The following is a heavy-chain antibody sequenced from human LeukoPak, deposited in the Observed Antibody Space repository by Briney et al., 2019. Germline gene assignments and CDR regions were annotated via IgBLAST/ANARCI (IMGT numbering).Heavy chain of an antibody. CDR2: ISSSSSYI. CDR1: GFTFSSYS. J-gene: IGHJ3*02. D-gene: IGHD6-13*01. Sequence: GGSLRLSCVASGFTFSSYSMNWVRQAPGKGLEWVSSISSSSSYIYYADSVKGRFTISRDNAKNSLYLQMNSLRAEDTAVYYCARVFPTIAAAFGSPMSGAFDIWGQGTMVTVSS. V-gene: IGHV3-21*01. CDR3: ARVFPTIAAAFGSPMSGAFDI.